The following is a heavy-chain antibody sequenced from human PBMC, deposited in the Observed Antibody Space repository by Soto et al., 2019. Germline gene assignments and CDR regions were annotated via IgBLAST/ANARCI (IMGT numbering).Heavy chain of an antibody. CDR3: AKEVWTAVTAFTNWYFEL. Sequence: QVQLVESGGGVVQPGRSLRLSCAASGFTFSNHGMHWVRQAPGKGLEWVAVISSDGSNKHYADSVKGRFTISRDNSNNTLYLQMNSLRAEDTAVFYCAKEVWTAVTAFTNWYFELWGRGTLVTVSS. CDR1: GFTFSNHG. D-gene: IGHD2-21*02. V-gene: IGHV3-30*18. CDR2: ISSDGSNK. J-gene: IGHJ2*01.